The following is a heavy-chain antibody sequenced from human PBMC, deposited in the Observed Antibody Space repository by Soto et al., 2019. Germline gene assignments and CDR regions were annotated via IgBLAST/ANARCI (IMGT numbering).Heavy chain of an antibody. V-gene: IGHV4-30-4*08. CDR3: GRRGARWPGYYVS. Sequence: SETLSLTCSVSGGSISGDYYWSWIRQSPEKGLEWIGYIYYSGSSYSNPALQSRLSMSLDTSKNQFSLKLRSVTAADTAVYYCGRRGARWPGYYVSWGQGALVTV. D-gene: IGHD2-15*01. CDR2: IYYSGSS. J-gene: IGHJ4*02. CDR1: GGSISGDYY.